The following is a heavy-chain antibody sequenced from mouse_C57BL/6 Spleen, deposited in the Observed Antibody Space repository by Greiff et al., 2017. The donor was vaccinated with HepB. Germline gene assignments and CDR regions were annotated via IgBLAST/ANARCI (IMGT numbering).Heavy chain of an antibody. J-gene: IGHJ2*01. V-gene: IGHV1-80*01. CDR3: ASWNYYYGSSYFDY. CDR2: IYPGDGDT. D-gene: IGHD1-1*01. CDR1: GYAFSSYW. Sequence: VQLQQSGAELVKPGASVKISCKASGYAFSSYWMNWVKQRPGKGLEWIGQIYPGDGDTNYNGKFKGKATLTADKSSSTAYMQLSSLTYEDSAVYFCASWNYYYGSSYFDYWGQGATLTVSS.